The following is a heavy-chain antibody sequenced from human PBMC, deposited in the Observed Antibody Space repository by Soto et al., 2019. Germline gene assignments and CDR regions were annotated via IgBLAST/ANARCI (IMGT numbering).Heavy chain of an antibody. CDR1: GFTFTSSA. CDR3: AADREGGHNCNYDYYYYGMDV. J-gene: IGHJ6*02. V-gene: IGHV1-58*01. CDR2: IVVGSGNT. Sequence: ASVKVSSKASGFTFTSSAGQWVRQSRGQHLEWIGWIVVGSGNTNYAQKFQERVTISRDMSTSTASMGLSSLNSEHPAVYYCAADREGGHNCNYDYYYYGMDVWGQGTTVTVSS. D-gene: IGHD1-7*01.